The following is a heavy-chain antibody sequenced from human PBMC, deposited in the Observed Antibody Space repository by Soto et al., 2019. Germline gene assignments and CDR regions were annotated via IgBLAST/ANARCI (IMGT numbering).Heavy chain of an antibody. Sequence: GASVKVSCKASGYTLTSYAMHWGRQAPGQRLELMGWINSGNGNTKYSQKFQGRVTITRDTSASTAYMELSSLRSEDTAVYYCARGVAPYYFDYWGQGTLVTVSS. D-gene: IGHD2-15*01. CDR3: ARGVAPYYFDY. CDR2: INSGNGNT. CDR1: GYTLTSYA. J-gene: IGHJ4*02. V-gene: IGHV1-3*01.